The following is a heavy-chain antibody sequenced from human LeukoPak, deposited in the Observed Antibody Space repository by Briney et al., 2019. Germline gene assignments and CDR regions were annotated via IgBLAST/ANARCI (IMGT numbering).Heavy chain of an antibody. D-gene: IGHD1-26*01. CDR1: GLIFSNYH. V-gene: IGHV3-30*04. CDR2: ISYDGNKK. Sequence: GGSLRLSCAVSGLIFSNYHMHWIRQAPGEGLGWVAVISYDGNKKYHADTVKGRFTISRDNSKKTLYLQLDNLRPEDTAVYYCAVDGSDWGQGALVTVSS. J-gene: IGHJ4*02. CDR3: AVDGSD.